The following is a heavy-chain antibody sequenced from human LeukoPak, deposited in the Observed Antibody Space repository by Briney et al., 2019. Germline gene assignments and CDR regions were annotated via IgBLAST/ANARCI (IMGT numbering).Heavy chain of an antibody. CDR1: GYSFTSYW. CDR2: IYPGDSDI. Sequence: GESLKISCKGSGYSFTSYWIAWVRQMPGKGLEWMGNIYPGDSDIRYSPSFQGRVTISADKSISTAYLQWSSLKPSDTAIYYCTRPTLDLGDPIDYWGQGTLVTVSS. D-gene: IGHD4-17*01. V-gene: IGHV5-51*01. J-gene: IGHJ4*02. CDR3: TRPTLDLGDPIDY.